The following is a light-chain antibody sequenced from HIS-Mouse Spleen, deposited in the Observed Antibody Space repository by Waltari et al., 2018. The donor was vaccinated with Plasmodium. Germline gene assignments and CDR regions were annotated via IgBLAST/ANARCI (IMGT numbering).Light chain of an antibody. J-gene: IGKJ2*01. CDR3: MQALQTPRYT. Sequence: DIVMTQSPLSLPVTPGEPASISCRSSECLLHSNGYHYLDWYLQKPGQSQQLLIYLGSNRASGVHDRFSGSGSGTDFTLKISRVEAEDVGVYYCMQALQTPRYTFGQGTKLEIK. CDR2: LGS. CDR1: ECLLHSNGYHY. V-gene: IGKV2-28*01.